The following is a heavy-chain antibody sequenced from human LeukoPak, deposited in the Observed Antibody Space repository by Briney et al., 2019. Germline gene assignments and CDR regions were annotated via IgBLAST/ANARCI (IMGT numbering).Heavy chain of an antibody. D-gene: IGHD4-23*01. CDR1: GGTFSSYS. CDR2: INPNSGGT. V-gene: IGHV1-2*02. Sequence: GASVKVSCKASGGTFSSYSINWVRQVPGQGLEWMGWINPNSGGTNYAQNFQGRVTMTRDTSISTAYMELSRLRSDDTAVYYCARGAAAVVTENWFDPWGQGTLVTVSS. CDR3: ARGAAAVVTENWFDP. J-gene: IGHJ5*02.